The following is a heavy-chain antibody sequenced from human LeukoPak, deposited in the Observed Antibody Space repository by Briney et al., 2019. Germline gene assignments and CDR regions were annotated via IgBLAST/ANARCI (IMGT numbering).Heavy chain of an antibody. D-gene: IGHD7-27*01. V-gene: IGHV4-59*01. CDR2: IYYTGT. CDR3: ASRKLGNDY. J-gene: IGHJ4*02. Sequence: SETLSLTCTVSGGSISSYYWSWIRQPPGKGLEWIGYIYYTGTSYNPSLKSRVTISADTSKNQFSLNLSSVTAADTAVYYCASRKLGNDYWGQGTLVTVSS. CDR1: GGSISSYY.